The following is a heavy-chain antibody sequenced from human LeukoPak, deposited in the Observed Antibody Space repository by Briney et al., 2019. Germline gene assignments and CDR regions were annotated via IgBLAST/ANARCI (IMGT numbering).Heavy chain of an antibody. CDR1: EYTFTNYW. V-gene: IGHV5-51*01. CDR3: ATTLTNYCSSTSCYADH. D-gene: IGHD2-2*01. Sequence: GESLKLSCKVAEYTFTNYWIGWVRQVPGKGLEWMGIIYLGDPDTRYRPSFQGQVTISADKSTRTAYLQWSSLKASDTAMYYCATTLTNYCSSTSCYADHWGQGTLVTVSS. CDR2: IYLGDPDT. J-gene: IGHJ4*01.